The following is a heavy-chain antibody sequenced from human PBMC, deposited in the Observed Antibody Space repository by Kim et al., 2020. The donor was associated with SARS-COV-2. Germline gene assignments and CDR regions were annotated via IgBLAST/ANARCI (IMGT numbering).Heavy chain of an antibody. D-gene: IGHD6-13*01. CDR2: ISGSGGST. V-gene: IGHV3-23*01. Sequence: GGSLRLSCAASGFTFSSYAMSWVRQAPGKGLEWVSAISGSGGSTYYADSVKGRFTISRDNSKNTLYLQMNSLRAEDTAVYYCAKIKMRAGYSSSWYDEGFDYWGQGTLVTVSS. J-gene: IGHJ4*02. CDR1: GFTFSSYA. CDR3: AKIKMRAGYSSSWYDEGFDY.